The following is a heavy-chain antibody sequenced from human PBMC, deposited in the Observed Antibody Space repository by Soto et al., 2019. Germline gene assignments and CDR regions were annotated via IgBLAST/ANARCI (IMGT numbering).Heavy chain of an antibody. D-gene: IGHD6-25*01. V-gene: IGHV4-31*03. CDR3: ATLTAGGGGRGY. CDR2: ITGSP. J-gene: IGHJ4*02. CDR1: GASVSNTGYH. Sequence: QVQLQESGPGLVEPSQTLSLTCTVSGASVSNTGYHWNWIRQRPGKGLEWIGQITGSPDYNPSLKSRVTISLDTSRNHFYLEVNSVTAVDTAVYYCATLTAGGGGRGYWGQGTLVTVSS.